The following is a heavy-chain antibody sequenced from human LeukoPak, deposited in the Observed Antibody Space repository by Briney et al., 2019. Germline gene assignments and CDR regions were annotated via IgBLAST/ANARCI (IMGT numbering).Heavy chain of an antibody. Sequence: SETLSLTCIVPGGSINRSSYYSAWIRQPPGKGMEWIGSMHPSESTYYNPSLRSRVNISVDTYKNQFSLSLTSVTAGDRAVYYCARQTPYSSTFDVWGQGTMVSVSS. J-gene: IGHJ3*01. D-gene: IGHD2-21*01. CDR3: ARQTPYSSTFDV. V-gene: IGHV4-39*01. CDR2: MHPSEST. CDR1: GGSINRSSYY.